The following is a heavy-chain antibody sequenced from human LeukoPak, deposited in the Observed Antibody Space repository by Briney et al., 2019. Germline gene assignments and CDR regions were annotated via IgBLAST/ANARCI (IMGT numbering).Heavy chain of an antibody. J-gene: IGHJ4*02. CDR2: IYTSGST. CDR3: AREVEYYDSSGFYYGENFDY. CDR1: GGSISRYY. D-gene: IGHD3-22*01. V-gene: IGHV4-4*07. Sequence: SETLSLTCTVSGGSISRYYWSWIRQPAGKGLEWIGRIYTSGSTNYNPSLNSRVTMSVDTSKNQFSMKLTSVTAADTAVYYCAREVEYYDSSGFYYGENFDYWGQGTLVTVSS.